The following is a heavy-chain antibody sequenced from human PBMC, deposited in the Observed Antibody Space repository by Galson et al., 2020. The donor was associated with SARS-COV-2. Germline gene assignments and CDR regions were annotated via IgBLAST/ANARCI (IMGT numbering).Heavy chain of an antibody. CDR2: IDNLGNRI. V-gene: IGHV3-48*03. J-gene: IGHJ5*02. Sequence: GESLKILCAASGFTFSHYEMTWVRQAPGKGLECISYIDNLGNRIDYADSVKGRFTISRDDAKNTLYLEMNNLRAEDSALYYCARGTVGDTRGWFEPWGQGTLGTVCS. D-gene: IGHD1-26*01. CDR3: ARGTVGDTRGWFEP. CDR1: GFTFSHYE.